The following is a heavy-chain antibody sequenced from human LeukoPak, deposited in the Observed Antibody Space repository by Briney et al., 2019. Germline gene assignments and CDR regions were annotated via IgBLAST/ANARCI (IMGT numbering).Heavy chain of an antibody. CDR3: ARDRLGVVIYDYGMDV. D-gene: IGHD3-3*01. CDR2: INAGNGNT. V-gene: IGHV1-3*01. J-gene: IGHJ6*02. Sequence: GASAKVSCKASGYTFTSYAMHWVRQAPGQRLEWMGWINAGNGNTKYSQKFQGRVTITRDTSASTAYMELSSLRSEDTAVYYCARDRLGVVIYDYGMDVWPRDHGHRLL. CDR1: GYTFTSYA.